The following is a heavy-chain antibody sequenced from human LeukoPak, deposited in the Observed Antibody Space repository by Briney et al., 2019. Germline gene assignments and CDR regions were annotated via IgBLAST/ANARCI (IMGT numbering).Heavy chain of an antibody. D-gene: IGHD3-22*01. J-gene: IGHJ3*02. CDR3: AKSWRYYDTSNYYAFDI. CDR1: GFTFSSYA. V-gene: IGHV3-23*01. CDR2: SGDNT. Sequence: PGGSLRLSCVASGFTFSSYAMTWVRQAPGKGLEWVSSSGDNTRYADSVKGRFTMSRDNSKNTLDLQMNGLRAEDTAVYYYAKSWRYYDTSNYYAFDIWGQGTMVTVSS.